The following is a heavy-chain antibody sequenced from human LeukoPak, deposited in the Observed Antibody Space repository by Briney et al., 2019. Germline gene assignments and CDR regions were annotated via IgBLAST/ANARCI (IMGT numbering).Heavy chain of an antibody. CDR2: ISGSGGST. CDR1: GFTFSSHG. J-gene: IGHJ6*03. CDR3: AKCILTGYYKGYMDV. V-gene: IGHV3-23*01. D-gene: IGHD3-9*01. Sequence: GGSLRPSCAASGFTFSSHGMSWVRQAPGKGLEWVSAISGSGGSTYYADSVKGRFTISRDNSKNTLYLQMNSLRAEDTAVYYCAKCILTGYYKGYMDVWGKGTTVTISS.